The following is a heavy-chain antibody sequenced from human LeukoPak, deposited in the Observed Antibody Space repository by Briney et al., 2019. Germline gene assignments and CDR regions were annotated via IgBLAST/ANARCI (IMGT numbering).Heavy chain of an antibody. CDR2: IYHSGST. J-gene: IGHJ4*02. D-gene: IGHD6-19*01. CDR3: ARLRAVAGYADS. Sequence: PSETLSLTCTVSGGSISRGDSCWSWIRQPPGKGLGWIGYIYHSGSTYYNPSLKSRVTISVDRSKNQFSLKLSSVTAADTAVYFCARLRAVAGYADSWGLGTLVTVSS. CDR1: GGSISRGDSC. V-gene: IGHV4-30-2*01.